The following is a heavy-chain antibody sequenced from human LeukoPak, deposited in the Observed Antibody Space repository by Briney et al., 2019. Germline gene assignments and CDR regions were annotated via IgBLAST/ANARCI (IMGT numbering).Heavy chain of an antibody. Sequence: GESLRLSCAASGFTFSDYYMSWLRQAPGKGLEWVSYISSSSSYTNYADSVKGRFTISRDNAKNSLYLQMNSLRAEDTAVYYCAREGSIVPHQDLDYWGQGSLVTVSS. D-gene: IGHD2-8*01. J-gene: IGHJ4*02. CDR3: AREGSIVPHQDLDY. CDR2: ISSSSSYT. V-gene: IGHV3-11*06. CDR1: GFTFSDYY.